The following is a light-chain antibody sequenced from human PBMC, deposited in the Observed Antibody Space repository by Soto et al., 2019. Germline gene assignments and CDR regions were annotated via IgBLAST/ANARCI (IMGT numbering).Light chain of an antibody. CDR3: SSYTSSSTPYV. J-gene: IGLJ1*01. CDR2: EVS. V-gene: IGLV2-14*01. CDR1: SSDVGGYNY. Sequence: QSVLTQPASVSGSPGQSITISCTGTSSDVGGYNYVSWYQQHPGKAPKLMIYEVSNRPSGVSNRFYGSNSGNTASLTISGLQAEDEADYYCSSYTSSSTPYVFGTGTKVTVL.